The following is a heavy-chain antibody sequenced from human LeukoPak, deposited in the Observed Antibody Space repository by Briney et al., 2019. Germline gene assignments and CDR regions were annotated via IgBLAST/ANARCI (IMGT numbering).Heavy chain of an antibody. J-gene: IGHJ5*02. CDR1: GYTLTELS. D-gene: IGHD2-2*01. CDR2: FDPEDGET. CDR3: ATERALRCSSTSCYLGFDH. V-gene: IGHV1-24*01. Sequence: ASVKVSCKVSGYTLTELSMHWVRQAPGKGLEWMGGFDPEDGETIYAQKFQGRVTMTEDTSTDTAYMELSSLRSEDTAVYYCATERALRCSSTSCYLGFDHWGQGTLVTVSS.